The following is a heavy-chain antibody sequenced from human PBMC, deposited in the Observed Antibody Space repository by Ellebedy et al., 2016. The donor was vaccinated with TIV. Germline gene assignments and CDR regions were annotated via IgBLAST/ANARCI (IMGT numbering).Heavy chain of an antibody. J-gene: IGHJ4*02. CDR1: GFTFSSYG. D-gene: IGHD2-2*01. CDR2: ISYHGTNT. V-gene: IGHV3-30*03. Sequence: GESLKISCAASGFTFSSYGMHWVRQAPGEGLEWVAVISYHGTNTHYADSVKGRSTISRDNSKNTLYLQMNSLRAEDTAVYYCARHRPNIVVVPAAIDYWGQGTLVTVSS. CDR3: ARHRPNIVVVPAAIDY.